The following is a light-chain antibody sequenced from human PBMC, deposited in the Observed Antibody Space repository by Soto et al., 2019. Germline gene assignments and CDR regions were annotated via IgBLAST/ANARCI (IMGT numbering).Light chain of an antibody. CDR3: QQSYSTPWT. CDR1: QGISTY. V-gene: IGKV1-39*01. J-gene: IGKJ1*01. CDR2: AAS. Sequence: DIQMTQSPSSLSASVGDRVTITCRASQGISTYLNWYQQKPGKAPKLLIYAASSLQSGVPSRFSGSGSETDFTLTISSLLPEDFATYSCQQSYSTPWTFGQGTKVEIK.